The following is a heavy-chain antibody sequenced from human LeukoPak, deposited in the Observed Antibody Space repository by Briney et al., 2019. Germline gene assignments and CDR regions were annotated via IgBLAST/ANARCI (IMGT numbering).Heavy chain of an antibody. D-gene: IGHD6-19*01. CDR1: GDSVSSNSAA. V-gene: IGHV6-1*01. CDR2: TYYRSKWYN. Sequence: SQTLSLTCAISGDSVSSNSAAWNWIRQSPSRGLEWLGRTYYRSKWYNNYALSVKSRMTVNPDTSKNQVSLQLNSVTPEDTAVYYCARESAGTYYFDYWGQGALVTVSS. J-gene: IGHJ4*02. CDR3: ARESAGTYYFDY.